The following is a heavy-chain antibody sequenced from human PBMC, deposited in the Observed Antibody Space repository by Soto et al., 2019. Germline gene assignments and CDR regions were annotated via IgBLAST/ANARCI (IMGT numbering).Heavy chain of an antibody. D-gene: IGHD2-2*02. CDR2: ISAFSSPI. V-gene: IGHV3-21*06. CDR3: VRGGRGYTRDDVFDI. Sequence: EAQLVESGGGLVKPGGSLRLSCVDSGFTFSSYSMNWVRQAPGNGLEWVSSISAFSSPIFYADSVKGRYTISRDNAKNALDLQMSSRRAEDTAVYYCVRGGRGYTRDDVFDIWGQGTRVTVSS. CDR1: GFTFSSYS. J-gene: IGHJ3*02.